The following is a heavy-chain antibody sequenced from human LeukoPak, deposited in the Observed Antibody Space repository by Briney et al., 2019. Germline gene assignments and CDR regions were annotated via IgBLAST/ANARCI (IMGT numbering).Heavy chain of an antibody. J-gene: IGHJ4*02. V-gene: IGHV4-34*01. CDR3: ARGVVGSWEIDY. Sequence: PSETLSLTCAVYGGSFSGYYWSWIRQPPGKGLEWIGEINHSGSTNYNPSLKSRVTISVDTSKNQFSLKLSSVTAADTAVYYCARGVVGSWEIDYWGQGTLVTVSS. D-gene: IGHD6-13*01. CDR1: GGSFSGYY. CDR2: INHSGST.